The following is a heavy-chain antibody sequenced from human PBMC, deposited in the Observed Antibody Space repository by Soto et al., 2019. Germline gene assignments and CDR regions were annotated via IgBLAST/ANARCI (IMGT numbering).Heavy chain of an antibody. J-gene: IGHJ6*02. CDR2: ISGSGGST. CDR3: AKGTSSWYGYYYYGMDV. V-gene: IGHV3-23*01. Sequence: GGSLRLSCAASGFTFSSYAMSWVRQAPGKGLEWVSAISGSGGSTYYADSVKGRFTISRDNSKNTLYLQMNSLRAEDTAVYYCAKGTSSWYGYYYYGMDVWGQGTTVTVSS. CDR1: GFTFSSYA. D-gene: IGHD6-13*01.